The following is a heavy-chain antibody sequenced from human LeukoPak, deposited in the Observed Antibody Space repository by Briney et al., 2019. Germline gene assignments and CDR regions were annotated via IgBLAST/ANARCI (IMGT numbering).Heavy chain of an antibody. Sequence: ASVKVSCKASGGTFSSYAISWVRQAPGQGLEWMGRIIPILGIANYAQKFQGRVTITADKSTSTAYMELSSLRSEDTAVYYCASGGAVAGSYYYYGMDVWGQGTTVTVSS. CDR3: ASGGAVAGSYYYYGMDV. V-gene: IGHV1-69*04. D-gene: IGHD6-19*01. CDR1: GGTFSSYA. J-gene: IGHJ6*02. CDR2: IIPILGIA.